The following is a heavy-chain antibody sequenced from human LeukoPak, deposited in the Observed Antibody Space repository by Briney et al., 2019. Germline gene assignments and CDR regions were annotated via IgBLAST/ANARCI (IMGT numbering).Heavy chain of an antibody. CDR3: AREGATYFDY. CDR1: GFTFSSYW. CDR2: IKQDGSEK. J-gene: IGHJ4*02. Sequence: HPGGSLRLSCAAFGFTFSSYWMSWVRQAPGKGLEWVANIKQDGSEKYYVDSVKGRFTISRDNAKNSLYLQMNSLRAEDTAVYYCAREGATYFDYWGRGTLVTVSS. V-gene: IGHV3-7*01. D-gene: IGHD1-26*01.